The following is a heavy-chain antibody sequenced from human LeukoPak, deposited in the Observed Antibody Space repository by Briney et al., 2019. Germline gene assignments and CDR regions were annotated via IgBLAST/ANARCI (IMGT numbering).Heavy chain of an antibody. V-gene: IGHV3-23*01. Sequence: GGSLRLSCTASGFTFSTYAMTWVRQAPGKGLEWVSVISHGGDSAWYADSVKGRFTISRDNSRNTLFLQMNSLRADDTAVYYCAKERHPGNYQHYFDYWGQGTLVTVSS. CDR1: GFTFSTYA. J-gene: IGHJ4*02. D-gene: IGHD1-1*01. CDR2: ISHGGDSA. CDR3: AKERHPGNYQHYFDY.